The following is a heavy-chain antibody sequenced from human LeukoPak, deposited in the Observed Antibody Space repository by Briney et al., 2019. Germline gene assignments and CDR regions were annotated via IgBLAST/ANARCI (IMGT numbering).Heavy chain of an antibody. D-gene: IGHD2-15*01. CDR2: MNPNSGNT. Sequence: ASVKVSCKASGYTFTSYDINWVRQATGQGLEWMGWMNPNSGNTGYAQKFQGRVTITRNTSISTAYMELSSLRSEDTAVYYCARARGGVVVVAASKSCYYYYMDVWGKGTTVTVSS. J-gene: IGHJ6*03. CDR1: GYTFTSYD. CDR3: ARARGGVVVVAASKSCYYYYMDV. V-gene: IGHV1-8*03.